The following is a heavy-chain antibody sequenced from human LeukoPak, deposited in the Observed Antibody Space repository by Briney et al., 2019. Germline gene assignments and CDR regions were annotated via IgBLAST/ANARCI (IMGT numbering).Heavy chain of an antibody. Sequence: SETLSLTCTVSGGSISSYYWSRIRQPPGKGLEWIGYIYYSGSTNYNPSLKSRVTISVDTSKNQFSLKLSSVTAADTAVYYCARGNSDDAFDIWGQGTMVTVSS. CDR1: GGSISSYY. V-gene: IGHV4-59*01. D-gene: IGHD1-7*01. CDR2: IYYSGST. CDR3: ARGNSDDAFDI. J-gene: IGHJ3*02.